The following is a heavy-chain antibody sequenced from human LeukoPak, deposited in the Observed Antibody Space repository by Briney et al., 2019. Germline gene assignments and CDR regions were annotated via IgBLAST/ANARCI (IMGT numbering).Heavy chain of an antibody. CDR3: AKSIYSGGGYTYGSFDY. Sequence: GGSLRLSCAGSGFTFNNYGMHWVRQAPGKGLEGVAVISYDGSNKYYADSGKGRFTISRDDSKNTLYLQMNSLRPEDTAVYYCAKSIYSGGGYTYGSFDYWGQGTLVTVSS. CDR1: GFTFNNYG. CDR2: ISYDGSNK. D-gene: IGHD5-18*01. J-gene: IGHJ4*02. V-gene: IGHV3-30*18.